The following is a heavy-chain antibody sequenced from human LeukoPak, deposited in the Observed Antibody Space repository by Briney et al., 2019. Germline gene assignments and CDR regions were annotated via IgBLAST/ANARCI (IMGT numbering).Heavy chain of an antibody. CDR2: IWYDGRNK. Sequence: GGSLRLSCAASGFTFSSYGMHWVRQAPGKGLEWVAVIWYDGRNKHYADSVKGRFTISRDNARNTLFLQMNSLRAEDTAVYYCARDGIFYYDSSGYYYVWGQGTLVTVSS. D-gene: IGHD3-22*01. CDR1: GFTFSSYG. J-gene: IGHJ4*02. V-gene: IGHV3-33*01. CDR3: ARDGIFYYDSSGYYYV.